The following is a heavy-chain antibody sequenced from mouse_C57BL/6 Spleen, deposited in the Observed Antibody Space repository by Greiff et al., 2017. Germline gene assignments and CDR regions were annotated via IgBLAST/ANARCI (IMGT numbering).Heavy chain of an antibody. V-gene: IGHV1-69*01. D-gene: IGHD2-1*01. CDR2: IDPSDSYT. J-gene: IGHJ1*03. CDR3: ARVRGNYSWYFDV. CDR1: GYTFTSYW. Sequence: QVQLKQPGAELVMPGASVKLSCKASGYTFTSYWMHWVKQRPGQGLEWIGEIDPSDSYTNYNQKFKGKSTLTVDKSSSTAYMQLSSLTSEDSAVYYCARVRGNYSWYFDVWGTGTTVTVSS.